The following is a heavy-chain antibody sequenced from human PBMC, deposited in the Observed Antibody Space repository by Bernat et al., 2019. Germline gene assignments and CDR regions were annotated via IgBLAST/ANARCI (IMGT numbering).Heavy chain of an antibody. D-gene: IGHD3-9*01. V-gene: IGHV4-39*01. J-gene: IGHJ4*02. CDR2: IYYSGST. Sequence: QLQLQESGPGLVKPSQTLSLTCTVSGGSISSVSYYWGWIRQPPGKGLEWIGSIYYSGSTYYNPSLKSRVTISVDTSKNQFSLKLSSVTAADTAVYYCASGFYDILTGYYNPNNYFDYWGQGTLVTVSS. CDR3: ASGFYDILTGYYNPNNYFDY. CDR1: GGSISSVSYY.